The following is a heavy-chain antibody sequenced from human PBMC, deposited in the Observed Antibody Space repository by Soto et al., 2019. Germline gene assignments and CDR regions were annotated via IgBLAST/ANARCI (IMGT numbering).Heavy chain of an antibody. J-gene: IGHJ6*02. V-gene: IGHV4-39*02. CDR3: ARASIAVAGPSHYYYGMDV. D-gene: IGHD6-19*01. Sequence: PSETLSLTCTVSGDSVTSGSHYWSWIRQPPGKGLKWIGSIFYSGTTYYSSSLKSRVSISVDTSKNQFSLNLSSVTATDTAVYYCARASIAVAGPSHYYYGMDVWGPGTTVTVSS. CDR1: GDSVTSGSHY. CDR2: IFYSGTT.